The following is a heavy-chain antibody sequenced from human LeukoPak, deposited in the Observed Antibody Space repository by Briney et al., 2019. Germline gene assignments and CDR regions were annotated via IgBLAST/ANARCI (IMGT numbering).Heavy chain of an antibody. D-gene: IGHD3-10*01. V-gene: IGHV4-59*10. Sequence: SETLSLTCAVYGGSFSGYYWSWIRQPAGKGLEWIGRIYTSGSTNYNPSLKSRITISTDTSKNQFSLKLTSMTAADTAVYYCARMSLHYYGNDGHYWFNWFDSWGQGTLVTVSS. CDR3: ARMSLHYYGNDGHYWFNWFDS. J-gene: IGHJ5*01. CDR1: GGSFSGYY. CDR2: IYTSGST.